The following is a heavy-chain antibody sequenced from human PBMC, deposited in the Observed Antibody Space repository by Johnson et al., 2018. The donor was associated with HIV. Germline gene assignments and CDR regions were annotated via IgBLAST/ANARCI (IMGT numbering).Heavy chain of an antibody. V-gene: IGHV3-30-3*01. CDR3: ATYYDNSGYTLWGNAFDI. J-gene: IGHJ3*02. D-gene: IGHD3-22*01. CDR1: GFTFSSYA. Sequence: QVQLVEFGGGVVQPGRSLRLSCAASGFTFSSYAMHWVRQAPGKGLEWVAVISYDGSNKYYADSVKGRFTISRDNSKNTLYLQMNSLRAEDTAVYYCATYYDNSGYTLWGNAFDIWGQGTMVTVSS. CDR2: ISYDGSNK.